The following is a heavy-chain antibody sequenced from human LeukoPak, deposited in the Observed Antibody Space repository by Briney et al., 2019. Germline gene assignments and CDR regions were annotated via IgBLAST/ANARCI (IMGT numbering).Heavy chain of an antibody. CDR1: GYTFTSYG. V-gene: IGHV1-18*04. Sequence: GASVKVSCKASGYTFTSYGISWVRQAPGQGLEWMGWISAYNGNTNYAQKFQGRVTMTTDTSTSTAYMELRSLRSDDTAVYYCAREGSDYYGSGSYYNHFDYWGQGTLVTVSS. J-gene: IGHJ4*02. CDR3: AREGSDYYGSGSYYNHFDY. D-gene: IGHD3-10*01. CDR2: ISAYNGNT.